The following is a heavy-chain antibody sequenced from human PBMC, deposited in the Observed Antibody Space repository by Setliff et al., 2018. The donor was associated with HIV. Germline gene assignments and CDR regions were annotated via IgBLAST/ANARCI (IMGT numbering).Heavy chain of an antibody. D-gene: IGHD2-15*01. V-gene: IGHV1-2*02. J-gene: IGHJ4*02. CDR1: GYIFIRYY. Sequence: ASVKVSCKTSGYIFIRYYIFWVRQAPGQGLEWMGNINPHTGVTKYAEKFQGRVTMTRDTSINTIYMELSRLRSDDTAVYYCARDGRRYCSGGDCYSDPLTVDYWGQGTLVTVS. CDR3: ARDGRRYCSGGDCYSDPLTVDY. CDR2: INPHTGVT.